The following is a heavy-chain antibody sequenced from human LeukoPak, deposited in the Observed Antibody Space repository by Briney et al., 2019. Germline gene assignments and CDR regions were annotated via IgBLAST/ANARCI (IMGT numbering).Heavy chain of an antibody. CDR1: GFTFSSYA. V-gene: IGHV3-23*01. Sequence: GGSLRLSCAASGFTFSSYAMSWVRQAPGKGLEWVSAISGSGGSTYYADSAKGRFTISRDNSKNTLYLQMNSLRAEDTAVYYCAKVDCSGGSCYHEVLDYWGQGTLVTVSS. CDR3: AKVDCSGGSCYHEVLDY. J-gene: IGHJ4*02. D-gene: IGHD2-15*01. CDR2: ISGSGGST.